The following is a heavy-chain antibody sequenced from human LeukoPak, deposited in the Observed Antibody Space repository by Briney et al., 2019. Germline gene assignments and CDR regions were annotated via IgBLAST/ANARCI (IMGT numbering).Heavy chain of an antibody. CDR2: ISTSGSP. V-gene: IGHV4-4*09. CDR3: TRRQVERNWFDP. Sequence: SETLSLTCTVSGDSIYGYYWTWIRQPPGKALEWVGYISTSGSPNYNPSLKSRLTMSVDASKNQFSLKLTSVTAADTARYYCTRRQVERNWFDPWGQGTLVTVSS. D-gene: IGHD1-1*01. J-gene: IGHJ5*02. CDR1: GDSIYGYY.